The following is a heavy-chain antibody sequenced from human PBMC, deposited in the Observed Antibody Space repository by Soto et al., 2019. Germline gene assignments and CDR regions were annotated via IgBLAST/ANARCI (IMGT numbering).Heavy chain of an antibody. CDR3: AKSYSSGFYGSLGASNI. Sequence: SLRLSCAGSGFTFVNYRMHWVRQAPEKKLECVSGISWNNGSIGYADSVKGRFTISRDNDKNSLYLQMKSLGAEDTTLYFCAKSYSSGFYGSLGASNIWGQGTMVTVSS. CDR2: ISWNNGSI. V-gene: IGHV3-9*01. D-gene: IGHD6-19*01. CDR1: GFTFVNYR. J-gene: IGHJ3*02.